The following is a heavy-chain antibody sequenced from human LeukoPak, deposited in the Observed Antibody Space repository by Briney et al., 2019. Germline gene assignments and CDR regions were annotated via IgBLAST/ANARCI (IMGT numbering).Heavy chain of an antibody. J-gene: IGHJ5*02. CDR3: ARSGYYIGGNWFDP. Sequence: SETLSLTCTVSGGSISSYYWSWIRQPPGKGLEWIGYIYYSGSTNYNPSLKSRVTISVDTSKNQFSLKLSSVTAADTAVYYCARSGYYIGGNWFDPWGQGTLVTVSS. V-gene: IGHV4-59*08. CDR1: GGSISSYY. CDR2: IYYSGST. D-gene: IGHD3-3*01.